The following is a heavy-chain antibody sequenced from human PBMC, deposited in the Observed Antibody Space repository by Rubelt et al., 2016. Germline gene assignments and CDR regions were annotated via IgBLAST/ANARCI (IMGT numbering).Heavy chain of an antibody. D-gene: IGHD1-7*01. J-gene: IGHJ5*02. Sequence: EVQLVESGGGLVQPGGSLRLSCAASGFTVSNNYMSWVRQAPGQGLEWISVIYSSGSTYYADSVKGRFTISRDNSKNTLFLQMNSLRAEDTAVYHCARGGRDWSYQAAIDPWGQGLLVTVSS. CDR2: IYSSGST. CDR3: ARGGRDWSYQAAIDP. V-gene: IGHV3-66*01. CDR1: GFTVSNNY.